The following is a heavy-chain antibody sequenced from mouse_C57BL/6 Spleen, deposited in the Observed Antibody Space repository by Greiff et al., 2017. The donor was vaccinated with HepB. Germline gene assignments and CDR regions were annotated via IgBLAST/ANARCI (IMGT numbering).Heavy chain of an antibody. Sequence: EVQVVESGPGLVKPSQSLSLTCSVTGYSITSGYYWNWIRQFPGNKLEWMGYISYDGSNNYNPSLKNRISITRDTSKNQFFLKLNSVTTEDTATYYCATGYFDYWGQGTTLTVSS. J-gene: IGHJ2*01. CDR2: ISYDGSN. CDR3: ATGYFDY. V-gene: IGHV3-6*01. CDR1: GYSITSGYY. D-gene: IGHD4-1*01.